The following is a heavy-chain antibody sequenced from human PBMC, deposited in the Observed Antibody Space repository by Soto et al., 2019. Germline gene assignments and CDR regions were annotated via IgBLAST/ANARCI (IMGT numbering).Heavy chain of an antibody. Sequence: QVQLAQSGAEVKKPGASVKVSCKASGYTFTTYYMHWVRQAPGQGIEWMGLSNPSSGTTNYAQRFQGRVTMTRDTSTSTVYMELSSLRSEDTAVYYCARDVGAETATGGRAVWFDPWGQGTLVTVSS. J-gene: IGHJ5*02. CDR1: GYTFTTYY. D-gene: IGHD5-18*01. V-gene: IGHV1-46*01. CDR3: ARDVGAETATGGRAVWFDP. CDR2: SNPSSGTT.